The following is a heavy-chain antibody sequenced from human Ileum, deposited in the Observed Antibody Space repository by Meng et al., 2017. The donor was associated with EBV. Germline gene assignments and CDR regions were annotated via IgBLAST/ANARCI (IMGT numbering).Heavy chain of an antibody. CDR2: VYHRGDT. CDR3: GRDQGRELINH. J-gene: IGHJ4*02. CDR1: GDSISSDIW. D-gene: IGHD1-7*01. Sequence: QVLLPESGPGLVKPSGTLSLTCTVSGDSISSDIWWSWVRQPPGKGLEWIGEVYHRGDTNYNPSLKSRVDISVDKSKNQFYLSLFSVTAADTAVYYCGRDQGRELINHWGQGTLVTVSS. V-gene: IGHV4-4*02.